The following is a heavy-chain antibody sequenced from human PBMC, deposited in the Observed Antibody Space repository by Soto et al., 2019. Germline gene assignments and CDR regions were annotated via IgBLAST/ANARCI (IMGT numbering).Heavy chain of an antibody. D-gene: IGHD4-17*01. CDR3: ARSTTVTTGSYYFDY. CDR1: GGSISSGGYS. Sequence: PSETLSLTCAVSGGSISSGGYSWSWIRQPPGKGLEWIGYIYHSGSTYYNPSLESRVIISVDRSKNQCSLKLSSVTAADTAVYYCARSTTVTTGSYYFDYWGQGTLVTVSS. V-gene: IGHV4-30-2*01. J-gene: IGHJ4*02. CDR2: IYHSGST.